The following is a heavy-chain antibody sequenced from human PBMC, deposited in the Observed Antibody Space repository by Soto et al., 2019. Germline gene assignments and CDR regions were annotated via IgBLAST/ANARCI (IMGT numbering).Heavy chain of an antibody. J-gene: IGHJ2*01. CDR2: IIPIFGTA. D-gene: IGHD2-8*01. V-gene: IGHV1-69*12. CDR3: ARDLGDCTNGVCYIGYFDL. Sequence: QVQLVQSGAEVKKPGSSVKVSCKASGGTFSSYAISWVRQAPGQGLEWMGGIIPIFGTANYAQKFQGRVTITADESTSTAYMELSSLRSEDTAVYYCARDLGDCTNGVCYIGYFDLWGRGTLVTVSS. CDR1: GGTFSSYA.